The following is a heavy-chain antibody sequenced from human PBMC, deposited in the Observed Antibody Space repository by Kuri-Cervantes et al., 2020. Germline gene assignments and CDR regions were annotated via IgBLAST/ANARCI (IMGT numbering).Heavy chain of an antibody. D-gene: IGHD6-13*01. J-gene: IGHJ4*02. CDR1: GFTFSSYW. CDR3: ARAGYSSSWYGYFDY. Sequence: GESLKISCAASGFTFSSYWMHWVRQAPGKGLVWVSRINSDGSSTSYADSVKGRFTISRDNSKNTLYLQMNSLRAEDTAVYYCARAGYSSSWYGYFDYWGQGTLVTVSS. V-gene: IGHV3-74*01. CDR2: INSDGSST.